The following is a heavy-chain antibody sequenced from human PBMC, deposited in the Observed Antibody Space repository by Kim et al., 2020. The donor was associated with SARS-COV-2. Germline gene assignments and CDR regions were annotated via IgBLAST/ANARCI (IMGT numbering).Heavy chain of an antibody. D-gene: IGHD1-1*01. J-gene: IGHJ6*02. V-gene: IGHV3-13*01. CDR3: ARGYRNYYYYSGMDV. Sequence: GSVKGRFTISRENGKNSLYLQMNSLRAGDTGVYYCARGYRNYYYYSGMDVWGQGTTVTVSS.